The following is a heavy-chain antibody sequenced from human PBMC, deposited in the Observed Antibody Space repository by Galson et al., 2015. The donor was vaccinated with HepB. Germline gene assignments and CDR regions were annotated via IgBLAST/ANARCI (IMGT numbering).Heavy chain of an antibody. CDR2: IGTAGDP. CDR3: ARSRDTMVRGVITNYGMDV. D-gene: IGHD3-10*01. Sequence: SLRLSCAASGFTFSSYDMHWVRQATGKGLEWVSAIGTAGDPYYPGSVKGRFTISRENAKNSLYLQMNSLRAGDTAVYYCARSRDTMVRGVITNYGMDVWGQGTPVTVSS. CDR1: GFTFSSYD. J-gene: IGHJ6*02. V-gene: IGHV3-13*05.